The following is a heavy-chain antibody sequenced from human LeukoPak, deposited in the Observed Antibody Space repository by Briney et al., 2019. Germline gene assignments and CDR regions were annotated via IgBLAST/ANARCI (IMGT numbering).Heavy chain of an antibody. Sequence: PGGSLRLSCAASGFTFSSYGMHWVRQAPGKGLEWVAIISYDGSNKYYADSVKGRFTISRDNSKNTLYLQMNSLRAEDTAVYYCTRERFDYFDYWGQGTLVTVSS. J-gene: IGHJ4*02. CDR3: TRERFDYFDY. D-gene: IGHD3-3*01. CDR1: GFTFSSYG. CDR2: ISYDGSNK. V-gene: IGHV3-30*19.